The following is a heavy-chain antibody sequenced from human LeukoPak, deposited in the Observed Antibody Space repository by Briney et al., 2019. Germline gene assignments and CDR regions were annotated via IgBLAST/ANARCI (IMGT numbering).Heavy chain of an antibody. J-gene: IGHJ5*02. V-gene: IGHV4-61*01. D-gene: IGHD3-16*02. CDR1: GGSISSSSYY. CDR2: IYYSGST. CDR3: ASLGELSLRGGNWFDP. Sequence: SETLSLTCTVSGGSISSSSYYWSWIRQPPGKGLEWIGYIYYSGSTNYNPSLKSRVTISVDTSKNQFSLKLSSVTAADTAVYYCASLGELSLRGGNWFDPWGQGTLVTVSS.